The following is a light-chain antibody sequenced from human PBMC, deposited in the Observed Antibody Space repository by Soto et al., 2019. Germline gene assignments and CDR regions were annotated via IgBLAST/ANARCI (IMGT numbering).Light chain of an antibody. Sequence: IVMTQSPATLSVSPGERATLSCRASQSVRNNLAWFQQKPGQAPRLLIYDASSRATGIPDRFSGGGSGTDFTLTISRLEPEDFAVYYCQQFSSYPLTFGGGTKVDI. J-gene: IGKJ4*01. CDR1: QSVRNN. CDR3: QQFSSYPLT. V-gene: IGKV3-20*01. CDR2: DAS.